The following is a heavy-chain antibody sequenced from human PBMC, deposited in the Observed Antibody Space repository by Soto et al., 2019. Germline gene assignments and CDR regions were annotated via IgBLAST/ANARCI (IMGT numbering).Heavy chain of an antibody. CDR2: VYWDDDK. J-gene: IGHJ4*02. V-gene: IGHV2-5*02. CDR1: GFALTVRPVG. Sequence: QITLKESGPTLVKPTQTLTLTCSFSGFALTVRPVGVAWIRQSPGGAPEWLAVVYWDDDKRYSPSLRSRLTITKDSSKNLLFLTVTNMDPVDTATYYCADRLGGYTWNDGYLDYWGQGSLVTVSS. CDR3: ADRLGGYTWNDGYLDY. D-gene: IGHD1-1*01.